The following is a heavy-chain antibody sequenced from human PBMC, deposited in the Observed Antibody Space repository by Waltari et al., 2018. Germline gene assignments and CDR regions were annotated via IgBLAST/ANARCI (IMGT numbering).Heavy chain of an antibody. D-gene: IGHD2-15*01. CDR2: IHRSGRT. J-gene: IGHJ4*02. CDR3: ARDRGRGLYFDS. CDR1: GDSMSEHYW. Sequence: QLQLQQSGPGLVKPSESLSLTCGVSGDSMSEHYWWGWVRQSPEKGLEWIGQIHRSGRTYYNPSLESRVSVSMDTSNNKFFLKLSSAIAADTAVYYCARDRGRGLYFDSWGQGTLVTVSP. V-gene: IGHV4-4*02.